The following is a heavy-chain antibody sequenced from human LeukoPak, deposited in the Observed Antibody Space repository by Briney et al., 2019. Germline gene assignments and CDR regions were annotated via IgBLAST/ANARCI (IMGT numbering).Heavy chain of an antibody. CDR2: IIPIFGTA. CDR1: GGTFSSYA. J-gene: IGHJ5*02. V-gene: IGHV1-69*05. CDR3: ARDQSNWFDP. Sequence: ASVKVSCKASGGTFSSYAISWVRQAPGQGLEWMGGIIPIFGTANYAQKFQGRVTITTDESTSTAYMELSSLRSDDTAVYYCARDQSNWFDPWGQGTLVTVSS.